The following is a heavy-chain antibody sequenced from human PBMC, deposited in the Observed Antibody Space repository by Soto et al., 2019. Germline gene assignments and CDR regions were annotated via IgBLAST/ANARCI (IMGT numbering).Heavy chain of an antibody. CDR2: INSDGSST. V-gene: IGHV3-74*01. Sequence: HPGGSLRLSCAASGFTFSSYWMHWVRQAPGKGLVWVSRINSDGSSTSYADSVKGRFTISRDNAKNTLYLQMNSLRAEDTAVYYCERTSLVVEDATREDYWGQGTLVTVSS. J-gene: IGHJ4*02. CDR3: ERTSLVVEDATREDY. CDR1: GFTFSSYW. D-gene: IGHD2-15*01.